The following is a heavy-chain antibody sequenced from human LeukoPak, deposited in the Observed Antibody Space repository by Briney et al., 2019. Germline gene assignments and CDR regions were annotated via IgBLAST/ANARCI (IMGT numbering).Heavy chain of an antibody. Sequence: PSETLSLTCTVSGGSISSGGYYWSWIRQHPGKGLEWLGYIYYRGSTYYNPSLKSRVTISVDTSKNQFSLKLSSVTAADTAVYYCARGGIAAAKYFQHWGQGTLVTVSS. V-gene: IGHV4-31*03. CDR3: ARGGIAAAKYFQH. CDR1: GGSISSGGYY. J-gene: IGHJ1*01. CDR2: IYYRGST. D-gene: IGHD6-13*01.